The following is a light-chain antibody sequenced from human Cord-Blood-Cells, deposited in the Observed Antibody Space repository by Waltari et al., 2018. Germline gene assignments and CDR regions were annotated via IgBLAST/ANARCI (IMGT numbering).Light chain of an antibody. Sequence: QSALTQPPSASGSPGQPVTISCTGTSRDVGAYNSVSWYQQHPGKAPNLMIYEVSKRPSGVPDRFSGSKSGNTASLTVSGLQAEDEADYYCSSYAGSNNFGVFGGGTKLTVL. V-gene: IGLV2-8*01. CDR1: SRDVGAYNS. J-gene: IGLJ2*01. CDR3: SSYAGSNNFGV. CDR2: EVS.